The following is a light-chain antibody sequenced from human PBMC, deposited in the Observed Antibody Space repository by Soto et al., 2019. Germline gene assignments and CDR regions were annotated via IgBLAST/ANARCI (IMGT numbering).Light chain of an antibody. Sequence: EIVMTQSPVILSVSPGERATLSCRASQNININLAWYQQRPGQAPRGLIYGASSRASGIPDRFSGSGSGTDFTLTINRLEPDDLAFYYCQQYKDWPPFNFGGGTRVDMK. J-gene: IGKJ4*01. CDR2: GAS. CDR3: QQYKDWPPFN. V-gene: IGKV3D-15*01. CDR1: QNININ.